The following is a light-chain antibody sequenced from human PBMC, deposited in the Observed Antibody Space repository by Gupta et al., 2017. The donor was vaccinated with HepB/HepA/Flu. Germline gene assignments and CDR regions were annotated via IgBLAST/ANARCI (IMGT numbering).Light chain of an antibody. CDR1: QSVANY. Sequence: EIVLTQSPATLSLSPGERATLSCRDSQSVANYIAWYQQKPGQAPRLLIDDAANRDPGIPGRFSGSGSAKDFPLISSRREYEDFDFYYGRQRSTLCPFGQGTKMDIK. J-gene: IGKJ2*02. CDR2: DAA. V-gene: IGKV3-11*01. CDR3: RQRSTLCP.